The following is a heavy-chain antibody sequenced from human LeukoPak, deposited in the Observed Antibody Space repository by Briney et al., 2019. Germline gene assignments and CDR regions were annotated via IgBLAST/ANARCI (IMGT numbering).Heavy chain of an antibody. J-gene: IGHJ4*02. Sequence: QPGGSLRLSCAASGFTFSSYAMSWVRQAPGKGLEWVSAISGSGGSTYYADSVKGRFTISRDNARNSLYLQMNSLRAEDTALYYCAKDMSYGGNSGYYFDYWGQGTLVTVSS. CDR3: AKDMSYGGNSGYYFDY. D-gene: IGHD4-23*01. V-gene: IGHV3-23*01. CDR2: ISGSGGST. CDR1: GFTFSSYA.